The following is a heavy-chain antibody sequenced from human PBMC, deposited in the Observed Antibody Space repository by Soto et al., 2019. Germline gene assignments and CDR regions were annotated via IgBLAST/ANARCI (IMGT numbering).Heavy chain of an antibody. CDR3: AREWLRSVDS. V-gene: IGHV4-34*01. CDR1: SVSFSAYY. D-gene: IGHD5-12*01. J-gene: IGHJ4*02. Sequence: SETLSLTCAVYSVSFSAYYWSWIRQPPGEGLQWIGEINHSGRTNYNPSLKSRVTMSVDKSKNQFSLKLSSVTAADTAVYYCAREWLRSVDSWGQGTLVTVSS. CDR2: INHSGRT.